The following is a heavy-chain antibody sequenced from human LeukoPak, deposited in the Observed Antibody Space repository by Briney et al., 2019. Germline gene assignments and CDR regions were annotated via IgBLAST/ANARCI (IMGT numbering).Heavy chain of an antibody. D-gene: IGHD3-22*01. Sequence: GRPLRLSCAASGFTFDDYAMHWVRQAPGKGLEWVSGISWNSGSIGYADSVKGRFTISRDNAKNSLYLQMNSLRAEDTASYYCAKDRGYYDGSSVLAFDIWGQGTMVTVSS. J-gene: IGHJ3*02. V-gene: IGHV3-9*01. CDR1: GFTFDDYA. CDR2: ISWNSGSI. CDR3: AKDRGYYDGSSVLAFDI.